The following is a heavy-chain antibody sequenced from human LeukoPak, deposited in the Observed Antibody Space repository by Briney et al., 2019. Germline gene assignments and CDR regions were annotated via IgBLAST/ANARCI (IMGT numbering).Heavy chain of an antibody. J-gene: IGHJ4*02. V-gene: IGHV1-46*01. CDR1: GYTFTSYY. D-gene: IGHD3-16*01. Sequence: ASVKVSCKASGYTFTSYYMHWVRQAPGQGLEWMGIINPSGGSTSYAQRFQGRVTMTRDMSTSTVYMELSSLRSEDTAVYYCARDKSGIRSSAIVGEFDYWGQGTLVTVSS. CDR3: ARDKSGIRSSAIVGEFDY. CDR2: INPSGGST.